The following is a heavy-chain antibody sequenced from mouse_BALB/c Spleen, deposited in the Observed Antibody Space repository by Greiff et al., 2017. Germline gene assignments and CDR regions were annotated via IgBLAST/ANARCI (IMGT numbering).Heavy chain of an antibody. V-gene: IGHV5-4*02. CDR2: ISDGGSYT. J-gene: IGHJ3*01. CDR1: GFTFSDYY. CDR3: ARDGYDGGFAY. D-gene: IGHD2-2*01. Sequence: DVQLVESGGGLVKPGGSLKLSCAASGFTFSDYYMYWVRQTPEKRLEWVATISDGGSYTYYPDSVKGRFTISRDNAKNNLYLQMSSLKSEDTAMYYCARDGYDGGFAYWGQGTLVTVSA.